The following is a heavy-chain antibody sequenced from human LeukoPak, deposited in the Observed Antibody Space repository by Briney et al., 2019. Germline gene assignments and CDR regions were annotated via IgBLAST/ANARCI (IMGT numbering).Heavy chain of an antibody. J-gene: IGHJ4*02. CDR2: IYYSGST. Sequence: SETLSLTCTVSGGSISSSSYYWGWIRQPPGKGLEWIGSIYYSGSTYYNPSLKSRVTISVDTSKNQFSLKLSSATAADTAVYYCARHVMMGGSYEIDYWGQGTLVTVSS. CDR1: GGSISSSSYY. V-gene: IGHV4-39*01. CDR3: ARHVMMGGSYEIDY. D-gene: IGHD1-26*01.